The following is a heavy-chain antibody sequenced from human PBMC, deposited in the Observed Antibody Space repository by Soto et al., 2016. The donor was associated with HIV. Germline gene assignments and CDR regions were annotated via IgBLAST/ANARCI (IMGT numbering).Heavy chain of an antibody. J-gene: IGHJ4*01. CDR3: ARHGDTNNWDRSFDY. CDR2: VNHSGHT. CDR1: GGSFSGFQ. D-gene: IGHD2-8*01. V-gene: IGHV4-34*01. Sequence: QVQLQQWGAGLLKPSETLSLTCAVYGGSFSGFQWTWIRQAPGKGLEWIGEVNHSGHTKYNPSLKGRLTISTDTSKNQFSLKVTSVTAADTAVYYCARHGDTNNWDRSFDYWG.